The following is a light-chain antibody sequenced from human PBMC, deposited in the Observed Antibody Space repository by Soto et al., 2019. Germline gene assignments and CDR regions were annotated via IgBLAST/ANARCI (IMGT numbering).Light chain of an antibody. Sequence: DIQMTQSPSSLSASVGDRVTITCRASQGIYNYLAWYQQKPGKVPKLLIYPASALQSGVSSRFSGSGLVTNFTLTISSLQPEDVATYFCQNYNSAPFTFGPGTKVDIK. V-gene: IGKV1-27*01. J-gene: IGKJ3*01. CDR3: QNYNSAPFT. CDR2: PAS. CDR1: QGIYNY.